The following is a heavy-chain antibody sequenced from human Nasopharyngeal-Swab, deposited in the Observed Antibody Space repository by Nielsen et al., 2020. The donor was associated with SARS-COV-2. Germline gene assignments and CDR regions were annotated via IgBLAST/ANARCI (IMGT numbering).Heavy chain of an antibody. CDR3: AKDPMTLWFGDRYFDY. Sequence: LSLTCAASGFTFSSYAMSWVRQAPGKGLEWVSAISGSGGSTYYADSVKGRFTISRDNSKNTLYLQMNSLRAEDTAVYYCAKDPMTLWFGDRYFDYWGQGTLVTVSS. CDR1: GFTFSSYA. D-gene: IGHD3-10*01. J-gene: IGHJ4*02. V-gene: IGHV3-23*01. CDR2: ISGSGGST.